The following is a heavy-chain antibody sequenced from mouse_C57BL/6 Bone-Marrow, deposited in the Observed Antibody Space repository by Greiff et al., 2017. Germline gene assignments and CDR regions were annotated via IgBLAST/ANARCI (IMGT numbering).Heavy chain of an antibody. Sequence: QVQLQQSGAELARPGASVKLSCKASGYTFTSYGISWVKQRTGQGLEWIGEIYPRSGNTYSNEKFKGKATLTADKSSSTAYMELRSLTSEDSAVYFCARSRLRREFDYWGQGTLVTVSA. J-gene: IGHJ3*01. CDR3: ARSRLRREFDY. V-gene: IGHV1-81*01. CDR2: IYPRSGNT. D-gene: IGHD2-4*01. CDR1: GYTFTSYG.